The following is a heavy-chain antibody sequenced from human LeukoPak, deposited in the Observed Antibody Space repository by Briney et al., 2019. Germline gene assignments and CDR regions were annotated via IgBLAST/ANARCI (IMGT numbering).Heavy chain of an antibody. CDR2: IYYSGST. J-gene: IGHJ5*02. V-gene: IGHV4-39*07. CDR3: ARARIAARPVDWFDP. D-gene: IGHD6-6*01. Sequence: PSETLSLTCTVSGGSISSSSYYWGWIRQPPGKGLEWIGSIYYSGSTYYNPSLKSQVTISVDTSKNQFSLKLSSVTAADTAVYYCARARIAARPVDWFDPWGQGTLVTVSS. CDR1: GGSISSSSYY.